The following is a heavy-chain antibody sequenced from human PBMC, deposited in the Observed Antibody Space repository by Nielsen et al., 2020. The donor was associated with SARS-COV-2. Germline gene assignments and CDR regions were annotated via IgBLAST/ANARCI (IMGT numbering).Heavy chain of an antibody. CDR2: IYNDGTRT. Sequence: GGSLRLSCAASGFTFSDYWMHWVRQVPGKGLLWVSQIYNDGTRTMYADSVRGRFTISRDNAKNSLFLQMNRLRVEDTAVYYCARDGGRRTMFGVNHRVRKDAFDIWGQGTMVTVSS. CDR1: GFTFSDYW. J-gene: IGHJ3*02. CDR3: ARDGGRRTMFGVNHRVRKDAFDI. D-gene: IGHD3-3*01. V-gene: IGHV3-74*03.